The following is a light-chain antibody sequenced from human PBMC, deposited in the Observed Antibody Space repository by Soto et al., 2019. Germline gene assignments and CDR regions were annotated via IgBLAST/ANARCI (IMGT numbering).Light chain of an antibody. Sequence: QSALTQPASVSGSPGQSITISCTGSSSDVGGYNYVSWYQHHPGKAPKLMIYDVSERPSGVPDRFSGSKSGNTASLTIPGLQAEDEADYYCCSYAGTFYVFGTGTKVTVL. V-gene: IGLV2-11*01. J-gene: IGLJ1*01. CDR3: CSYAGTFYV. CDR2: DVS. CDR1: SSDVGGYNY.